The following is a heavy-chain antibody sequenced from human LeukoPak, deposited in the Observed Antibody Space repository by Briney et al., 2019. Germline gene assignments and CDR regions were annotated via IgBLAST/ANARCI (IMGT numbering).Heavy chain of an antibody. CDR3: ARGGGPTGYNWFDP. CDR1: GGTFSSYA. V-gene: IGHV1-69*05. CDR2: IIPIFGTA. J-gene: IGHJ5*02. Sequence: ASVKVSCKASGGTFSSYAISWVRQAPGQGLEWMGGIIPIFGTANYAQKSQGRVTITTDESTSTAYMELSSLRSEDTAVYYCARGGGPTGYNWFDPWGQGTLVTVSS. D-gene: IGHD4-11*01.